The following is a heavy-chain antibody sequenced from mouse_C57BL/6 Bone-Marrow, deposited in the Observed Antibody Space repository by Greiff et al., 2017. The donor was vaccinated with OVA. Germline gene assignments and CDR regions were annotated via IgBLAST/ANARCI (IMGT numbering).Heavy chain of an antibody. CDR3: AREEISNYFDY. D-gene: IGHD1-1*01. J-gene: IGHJ2*01. CDR1: GYSFTGYY. Sequence: EVQLQESGPELVKPGASVKISCKASGYSFTGYYMNWVKQSPEKSLEWIGEINPSTGGTTYNQKFKAKATLTVDKSSSTAYMQLKSLTSEDSAVYYCAREEISNYFDYWGQGTTLTVSS. V-gene: IGHV1-42*01. CDR2: INPSTGGT.